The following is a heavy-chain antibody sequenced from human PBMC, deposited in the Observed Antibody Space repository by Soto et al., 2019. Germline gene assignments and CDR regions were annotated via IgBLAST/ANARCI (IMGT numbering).Heavy chain of an antibody. J-gene: IGHJ4*02. Sequence: AETLSLTCAVSGYSISSGYYWGWIQHPPGKGLECIGSIYHSGSTYYNPSLKSRVTISLDTSKNQLSLKLSSVTAADTAVYYCARPRVAADGHYFDYWGQGIMVTVSS. CDR3: ARPRVAADGHYFDY. D-gene: IGHD6-13*01. CDR1: GYSISSGYY. V-gene: IGHV4-38-2*01. CDR2: IYHSGST.